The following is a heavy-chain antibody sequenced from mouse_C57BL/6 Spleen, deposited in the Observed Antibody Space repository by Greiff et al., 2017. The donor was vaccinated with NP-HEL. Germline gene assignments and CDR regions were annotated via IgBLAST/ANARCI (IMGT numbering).Heavy chain of an antibody. CDR1: GYTFTSYW. J-gene: IGHJ4*01. CDR3: ARCTRGQYYAMDY. CDR2: IYPGSGST. V-gene: IGHV1-55*01. Sequence: VQLQQSGAELVKPGASVKMSCKASGYTFTSYWITWVKQRPGQGLEWIGDIYPGSGSTNYNEKFKSKATLTVDTSSSTAYMQLSSLTSEDSAVYYCARCTRGQYYAMDYWGQGTSVTVSS.